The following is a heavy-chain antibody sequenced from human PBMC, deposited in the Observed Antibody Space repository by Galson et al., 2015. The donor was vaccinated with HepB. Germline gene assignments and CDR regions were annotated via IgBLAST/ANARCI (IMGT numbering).Heavy chain of an antibody. J-gene: IGHJ6*02. CDR3: ATDVWGDYQPGYYYAMDV. D-gene: IGHD4-17*01. CDR1: GYTLTELS. CDR2: FDPEDGET. V-gene: IGHV1-24*01. Sequence: SVKVSCKVSGYTLTELSMHWVRQAPGKGLEWMGGFDPEDGETIYAQKFQGRVTMTEDRSTDTAYMGLSSLRSEDTAVYHCATDVWGDYQPGYYYAMDVWGQGTTVTVSS.